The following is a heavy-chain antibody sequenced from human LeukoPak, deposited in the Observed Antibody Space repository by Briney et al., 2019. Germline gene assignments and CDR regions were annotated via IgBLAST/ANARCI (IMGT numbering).Heavy chain of an antibody. CDR1: GGTFSSYA. J-gene: IGHJ4*02. CDR2: IIPILGIA. D-gene: IGHD3-22*01. Sequence: GASVKVSCKASGGTFSSYAISWVRQAPGQGLEWMGRIIPILGIANYAQKFQGRVTITADKSTGTAYMELSSLRSEDTAVYYCAREYDSSGYYYDYWGQGTLVTVSS. V-gene: IGHV1-69*04. CDR3: AREYDSSGYYYDY.